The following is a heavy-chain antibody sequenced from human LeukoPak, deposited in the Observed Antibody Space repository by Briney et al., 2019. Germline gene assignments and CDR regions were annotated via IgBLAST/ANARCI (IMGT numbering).Heavy chain of an antibody. CDR1: GFTVSSNY. D-gene: IGHD3-10*01. V-gene: IGHV3-53*01. Sequence: GGSLRLSCAASGFTVSSNYMSWVRQAPGKGLEWVSVIYSGGSTYYADSVKGRFTISRDNAQNSLFLQMNSLRAEDTAVYYCAKDPLGEYYFDYWGQGTLVTVSS. CDR2: IYSGGST. J-gene: IGHJ4*02. CDR3: AKDPLGEYYFDY.